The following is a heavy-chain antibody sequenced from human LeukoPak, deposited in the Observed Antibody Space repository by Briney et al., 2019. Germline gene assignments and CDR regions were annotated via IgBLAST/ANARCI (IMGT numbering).Heavy chain of an antibody. CDR3: ARRVASSSSRSLDY. D-gene: IGHD6-6*01. CDR2: IYPGDSDT. J-gene: IGHJ4*02. Sequence: GESLKISCKGSGYTFTTYWIAWVRQMPGRGLEWMGIIYPGDSDTRYSPSFQGQVTISADKSITTAYLQWGSLKASDTAMYYCARRVASSSSRSLDYWGQGTLVTVSS. V-gene: IGHV5-51*01. CDR1: GYTFTTYW.